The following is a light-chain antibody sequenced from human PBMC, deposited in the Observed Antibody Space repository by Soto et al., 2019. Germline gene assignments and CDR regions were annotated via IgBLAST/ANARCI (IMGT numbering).Light chain of an antibody. CDR1: QSVSRY. J-gene: IGKJ5*01. CDR3: QQRSNWIT. CDR2: DAS. V-gene: IGKV3-11*01. Sequence: IVLSQSPGTLSLSPGERATLSCRASQSVSRYLAWYQQKPGQAPRLVIYDASYRATGIPARFSGSGSGTDFTLTISSLEPEDFAVYYCQQRSNWITFGQGTRLEIK.